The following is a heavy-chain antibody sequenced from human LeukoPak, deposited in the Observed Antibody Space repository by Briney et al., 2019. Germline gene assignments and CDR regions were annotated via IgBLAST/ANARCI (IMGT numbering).Heavy chain of an antibody. V-gene: IGHV3-30*02. CDR2: IRYDGSNE. CDR1: GFTFSSYS. Sequence: GGSLRLSCAASGFTFSSYSMNWVRQAPGKGLEWVSFIRYDGSNEYYADSVRGRFTISRDNSKNTLYLQMNSLRAEDTAVYYCARVGDSGYDAGWFDTWGQGSLVTVSS. J-gene: IGHJ5*02. D-gene: IGHD5-12*01. CDR3: ARVGDSGYDAGWFDT.